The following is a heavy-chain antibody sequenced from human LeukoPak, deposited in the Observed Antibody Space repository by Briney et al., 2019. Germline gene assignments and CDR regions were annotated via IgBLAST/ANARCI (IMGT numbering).Heavy chain of an antibody. D-gene: IGHD1-1*01. CDR1: GGSISSSSYY. CDR3: VTMMPRGY. V-gene: IGHV4-39*01. CDR2: IYYSGST. Sequence: SETLSLTCTVSGGSISSSSYYWGWIRQPPGKGLEWIGSIYYSGSTYYNPSLKSRVTISVDTSKNQFSLKLSSVTAADTAVYYCVTMMPRGYWGQGTLVTVSS. J-gene: IGHJ4*02.